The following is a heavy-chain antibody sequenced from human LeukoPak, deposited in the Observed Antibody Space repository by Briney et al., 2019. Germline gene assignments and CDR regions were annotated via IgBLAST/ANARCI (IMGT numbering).Heavy chain of an antibody. Sequence: GGSLRLSCAASGFTVSSNYMSWVRQAPGKGLEWVSLIYSGGTTYYADSVKGRFTISRDKSKDKLYLQMNSVRGEDTAVYYCAIGYSSGWHYFDYWGQGTLVTVSS. CDR3: AIGYSSGWHYFDY. J-gene: IGHJ4*02. V-gene: IGHV3-66*01. CDR2: IYSGGTT. D-gene: IGHD6-19*01. CDR1: GFTVSSNY.